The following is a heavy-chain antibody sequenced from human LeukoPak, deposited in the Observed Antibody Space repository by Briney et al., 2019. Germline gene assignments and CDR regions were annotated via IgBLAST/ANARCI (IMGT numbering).Heavy chain of an antibody. V-gene: IGHV4-59*01. CDR2: IYYSGST. CDR3: AREGDDYYNSRELDY. Sequence: SETLSLTCTVSGGSISSYYWSWIRQPPGKGLEWIGYIYYSGSTDYNPSLKSRVTISVDTSKNQFSLKLTSVTAADTAVYYCAREGDDYYNSRELDYWGQGTLVTVSS. D-gene: IGHD3-22*01. CDR1: GGSISSYY. J-gene: IGHJ4*02.